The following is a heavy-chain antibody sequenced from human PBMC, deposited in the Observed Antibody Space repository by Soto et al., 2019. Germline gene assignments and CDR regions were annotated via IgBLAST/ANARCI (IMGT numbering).Heavy chain of an antibody. V-gene: IGHV4-34*01. CDR1: GGSFSGYY. CDR3: ARRVRRRISWYNSNQYFQH. CDR2: INDSGST. J-gene: IGHJ1*01. Sequence: QVQLQQWGAGPLKPSETLSLTCAVYGGSFSGYYWSWIRQPPGKGLEWIGEINDSGSTNYNPSLKNRVTISVDTSKNRFSLKLSSVHAADTAVYYCARRVRRRISWYNSNQYFQHWGQGTLVTVSS. D-gene: IGHD6-13*01.